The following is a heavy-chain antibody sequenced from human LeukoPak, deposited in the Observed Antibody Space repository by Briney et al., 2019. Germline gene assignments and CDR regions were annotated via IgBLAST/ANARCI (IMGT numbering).Heavy chain of an antibody. V-gene: IGHV4-34*01. CDR1: GGSFSGYY. CDR3: ARTYYYDSSGYPFDY. J-gene: IGHJ4*02. CDR2: INHSGST. D-gene: IGHD3-22*01. Sequence: SETLSLTCAVYGGSFSGYYWSWIRQPPGKGLEWIGEINHSGSTNYNPSLKSRVTISVDTSKNQFSLKLSSVTAADTAVYYCARTYYYDSSGYPFDYWGQGTLVTVSS.